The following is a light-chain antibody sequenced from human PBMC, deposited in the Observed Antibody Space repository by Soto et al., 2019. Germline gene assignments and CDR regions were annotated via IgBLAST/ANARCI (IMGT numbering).Light chain of an antibody. V-gene: IGKV3-20*01. J-gene: IGKJ2*01. Sequence: EIVLTQSPGTLSLSPGERATLSCRASQSVSSSYLAWYQQKPGQAPRLLIYGASSRATGIPGRFSGSGSGTAFTLIISRLEPEDFAVYACQQYGSSPYTFGQGTELEIK. CDR2: GAS. CDR3: QQYGSSPYT. CDR1: QSVSSSY.